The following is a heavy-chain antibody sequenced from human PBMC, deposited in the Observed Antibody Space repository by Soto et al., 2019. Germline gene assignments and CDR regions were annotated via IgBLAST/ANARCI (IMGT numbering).Heavy chain of an antibody. J-gene: IGHJ4*02. V-gene: IGHV3-66*04. CDR1: GVTVSSNY. CDR2: IYSGGST. CDR3: ARHGYNYGGGYFDY. D-gene: IGHD5-18*01. Sequence: EVQLVESGGGLVQPGGPLRLSCAASGVTVSSNYMSWVRQAPGKGLEWVSVIYSGGSTYYADSVKGRFTISRDNSKNTLYIQMNSLRAEDTAVYYCARHGYNYGGGYFDYWGQGTLVTVSS.